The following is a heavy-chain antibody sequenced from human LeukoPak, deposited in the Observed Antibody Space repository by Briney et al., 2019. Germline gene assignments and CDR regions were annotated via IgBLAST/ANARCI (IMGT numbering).Heavy chain of an antibody. J-gene: IGHJ4*02. V-gene: IGHV3-33*08. CDR1: GFTFSSYW. Sequence: GGSLRLSCAASGFTFSSYWMTWVRQAPGKGLEWVAVIWYDGSNKYYADSVKGRFTISRDNSKNTLYLQMNSLRAEDTAVYYCARDRAPYYGDYSTDYWGQGTLVTVSS. D-gene: IGHD4-17*01. CDR2: IWYDGSNK. CDR3: ARDRAPYYGDYSTDY.